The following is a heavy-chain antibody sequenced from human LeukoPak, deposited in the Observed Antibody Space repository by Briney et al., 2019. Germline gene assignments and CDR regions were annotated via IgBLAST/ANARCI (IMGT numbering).Heavy chain of an antibody. CDR3: GREGSSRTIDY. Sequence: GGSLRLSCAASGFTFSSYAMHWVRQAPGKGLEWVAVISYDGSNKYYADSVKGRFTISRDSSKNTVYLQMDSLRADDTAVYYCGREGSSRTIDYWGQGTLVTVSS. J-gene: IGHJ4*02. CDR1: GFTFSSYA. CDR2: ISYDGSNK. D-gene: IGHD1/OR15-1a*01. V-gene: IGHV3-30-3*01.